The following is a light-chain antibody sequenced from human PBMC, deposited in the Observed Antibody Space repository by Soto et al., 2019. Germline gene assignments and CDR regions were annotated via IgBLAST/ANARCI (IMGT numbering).Light chain of an antibody. J-gene: IGLJ2*01. CDR2: DNN. Sequence: QSVLAQPPSVSGAPGQRVTISCTGGSSNTGADYDVHWYQHLPGSAPKLLIYDNNIRPSGVPDRFSGSKSGTSASLAITGLQAEDEGDYYGQSYDSSLSNLVVFGGGTQLTVL. V-gene: IGLV1-40*01. CDR3: QSYDSSLSNLVV. CDR1: SSNTGADYD.